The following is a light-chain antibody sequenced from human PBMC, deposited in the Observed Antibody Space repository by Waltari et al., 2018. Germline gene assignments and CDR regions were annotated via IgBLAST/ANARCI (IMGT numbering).Light chain of an antibody. CDR1: LLPKQY. J-gene: IGLJ3*02. V-gene: IGLV3-25*03. CDR2: KDT. CDR3: QSVDDKIRIV. Sequence: SYELTQPTSVSVSPGQTARITCSGDLLPKQYAFWYQQKTGQAPRLVMYKDTERPSGIPERVSGSISGTTLTLTISGVQAEDEADYYCQSVDDKIRIVFGGGTKLTVL.